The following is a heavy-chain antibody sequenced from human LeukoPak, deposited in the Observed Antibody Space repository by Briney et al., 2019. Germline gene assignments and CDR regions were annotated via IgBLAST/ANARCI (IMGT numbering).Heavy chain of an antibody. CDR2: IYYSGST. Sequence: PSETLSLTCTVSGGSISSYYWSWIRQPPGKGLEWIGYIYYSGSTNYNPSLKSRVTISVDTSKNQFSLKLSSVTAADTAVYYCARVWFGELLSYGMDVWAKGPRSPSP. CDR1: GGSISSYY. CDR3: ARVWFGELLSYGMDV. V-gene: IGHV4-59*01. J-gene: IGHJ6*02. D-gene: IGHD3-10*01.